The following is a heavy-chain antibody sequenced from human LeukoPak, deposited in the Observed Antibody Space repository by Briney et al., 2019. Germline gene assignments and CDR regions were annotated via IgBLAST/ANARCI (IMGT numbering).Heavy chain of an antibody. CDR2: ISSSGSTI. J-gene: IGHJ6*02. CDR1: GFTFSSYE. Sequence: GGSLRLSCAASGFTFSSYEMNWVRQAPGKGLEWVSYISSSGSTIYYADSVKGRFTISRDNAKNSLYLQMNSLRAEDTAAYYCARVAVVVAATPSYYGMDVWGQGTTVTVSS. D-gene: IGHD2-15*01. CDR3: ARVAVVVAATPSYYGMDV. V-gene: IGHV3-48*03.